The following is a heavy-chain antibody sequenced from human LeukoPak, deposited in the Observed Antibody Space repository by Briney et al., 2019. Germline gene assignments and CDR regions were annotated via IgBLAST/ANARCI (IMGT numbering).Heavy chain of an antibody. Sequence: PSETLSLTCAAYGGSFSGYYWGWIWQPPGKGLEWIGSITHSGNTYYNPSLKSRVTISVDTSKNQFSLGLTSVTAADTAVYYCARLRLTGFCDYWGQGTLVTVSS. CDR2: ITHSGNT. CDR3: ARLRLTGFCDY. CDR1: GGSFSGYY. V-gene: IGHV4-34*01. D-gene: IGHD3-3*01. J-gene: IGHJ4*02.